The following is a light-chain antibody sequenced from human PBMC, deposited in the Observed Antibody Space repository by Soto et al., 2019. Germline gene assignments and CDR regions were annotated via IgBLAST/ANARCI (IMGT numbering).Light chain of an antibody. Sequence: DIQMTQSPSTLSASEGDRVTITCRASQSINNWFAWYQQKPGKAPKLLISKASNLKSGVPSRFSGTGSGTEFTLTISSLQPDDFASYYCQQYDSYPFTFGGGTKVEI. V-gene: IGKV1-5*03. CDR2: KAS. CDR1: QSINNW. J-gene: IGKJ4*01. CDR3: QQYDSYPFT.